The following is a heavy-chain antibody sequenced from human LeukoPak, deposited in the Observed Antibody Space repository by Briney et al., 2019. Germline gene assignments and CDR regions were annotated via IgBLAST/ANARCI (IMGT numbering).Heavy chain of an antibody. CDR2: ISNDGSKT. V-gene: IGHV3-33*06. CDR1: GFTFSLYG. Sequence: QPGRSLRLSCAASGFTFSLYGMHWVRQAPGKGLKWVALISNDGSKTYYADSVKGRFTISRDNSKNTVYLQVSSLRADDTAVYYCAKDSRGANFFGDFDYWGQGTLVTVSS. CDR3: AKDSRGANFFGDFDY. J-gene: IGHJ4*02. D-gene: IGHD3-10*01.